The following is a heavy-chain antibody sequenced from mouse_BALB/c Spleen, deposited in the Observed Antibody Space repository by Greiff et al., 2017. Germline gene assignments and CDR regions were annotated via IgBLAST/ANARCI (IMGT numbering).Heavy chain of an antibody. CDR1: GFAFSSYD. D-gene: IGHD2-10*02. J-gene: IGHJ1*01. V-gene: IGHV5-12-1*01. Sequence: DVMLVESGGGLVKPGGSLKLSCAASGFAFSSYDMSWVRQTPEKRLEWVAYISSGGGSTYYPDTVKGRFTISRDNAKNTLYLQMSSLKSEDTAMYYCARQKGYGNPYFDVWGAGTTVTVSS. CDR3: ARQKGYGNPYFDV. CDR2: ISSGGGST.